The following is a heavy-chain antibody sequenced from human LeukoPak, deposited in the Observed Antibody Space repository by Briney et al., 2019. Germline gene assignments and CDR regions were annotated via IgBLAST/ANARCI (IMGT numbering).Heavy chain of an antibody. CDR1: GFSVSDNY. D-gene: IGHD3-22*01. CDR3: AKGLEDLYDSSGHYSNWFDP. V-gene: IGHV3-23*01. J-gene: IGHJ5*02. CDR2: ISGSGGNT. Sequence: GGSLRLSCAASGFSVSDNYMSWVRQAPGKGLEWVSTISGSGGNTYYADSVKGRFTISRDNSKNTLYLQMNSLRAEDTAVYYCAKGLEDLYDSSGHYSNWFDPWGQGTLVTVSS.